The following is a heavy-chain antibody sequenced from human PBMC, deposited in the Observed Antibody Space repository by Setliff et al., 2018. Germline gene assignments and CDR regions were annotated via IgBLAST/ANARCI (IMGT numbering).Heavy chain of an antibody. Sequence: SETLSLTCAVYGGSFSTYYWGWIRQSPGKGLEWIGEINHSGSTNYNPSLKSRLTISLDTSNNQFSLKLSSVTAADTAVYYCARGSTMIQGVRLYYHGLDVWGQGTTVTVSS. D-gene: IGHD3-10*01. V-gene: IGHV4-34*01. CDR2: INHSGST. J-gene: IGHJ6*02. CDR1: GGSFSTYY. CDR3: ARGSTMIQGVRLYYHGLDV.